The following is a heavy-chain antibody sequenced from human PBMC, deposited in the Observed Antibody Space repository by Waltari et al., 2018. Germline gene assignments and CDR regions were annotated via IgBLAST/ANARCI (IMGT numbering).Heavy chain of an antibody. CDR3: ARDRASYYYDSSGYHCLDY. CDR2: ISGSGGRT. Sequence: EVQLLESGGGLVQPGGSLRLSCAASGFTFSSYAMSWVRQAPGKGLEWISVISGSGGRTYYADSVKGRFTISRDNSKNTLYLQMNSLRAEDTAVYYCARDRASYYYDSSGYHCLDYWGQGTLVTVSS. CDR1: GFTFSSYA. D-gene: IGHD3-22*01. J-gene: IGHJ4*02. V-gene: IGHV3-23*01.